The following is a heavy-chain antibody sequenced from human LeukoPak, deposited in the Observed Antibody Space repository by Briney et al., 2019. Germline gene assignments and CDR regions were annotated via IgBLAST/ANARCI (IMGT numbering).Heavy chain of an antibody. D-gene: IGHD3-9*01. J-gene: IGHJ3*02. CDR1: GGSISSGGYS. CDR2: IYHSGST. CDR3: ARGGGGDDILTGYYNHDAFDI. V-gene: IGHV4-30-2*01. Sequence: PSETLSLTCAVSGGSISSGGYSWSWIRQPPGKGLGWIWYIYHSGSTYYNPSLKSRVTISVDRSKNQFSLKLSSVTAADTAVYYCARGGGGDDILTGYYNHDAFDIWGQGTMVTVSS.